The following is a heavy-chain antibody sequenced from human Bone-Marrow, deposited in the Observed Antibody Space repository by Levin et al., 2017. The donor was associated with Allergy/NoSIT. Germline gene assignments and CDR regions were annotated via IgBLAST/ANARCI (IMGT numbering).Heavy chain of an antibody. CDR3: AVQRSPEIVGAILGFDY. CDR2: ISYDGSNT. CDR1: GFTFRNYA. D-gene: IGHD1-26*01. Sequence: LSLTCAASGFTFRNYAMHWVRQAPGKGLEWVAVISYDGSNTFHTDSVKGRFTISRDNSMNTLYLQMNGLRAEDTAVYYCAVQRSPEIVGAILGFDYWGQGTLVTVSS. V-gene: IGHV3-30*10. J-gene: IGHJ4*02.